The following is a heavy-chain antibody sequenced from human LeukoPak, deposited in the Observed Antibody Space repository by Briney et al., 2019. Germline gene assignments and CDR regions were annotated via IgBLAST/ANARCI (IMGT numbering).Heavy chain of an antibody. Sequence: ASVKVSCKASGYTFTGYYMHWVRQAPGQGLEWMGWINPNSGGTNYAQKFQGRVTMTRDTSISTAYMELSRLRSGDTAVYYCARASTMHRGITTPAVYWGQGTLVTVSS. CDR1: GYTFTGYY. J-gene: IGHJ4*02. D-gene: IGHD5/OR15-5a*01. V-gene: IGHV1-2*02. CDR3: ARASTMHRGITTPAVY. CDR2: INPNSGGT.